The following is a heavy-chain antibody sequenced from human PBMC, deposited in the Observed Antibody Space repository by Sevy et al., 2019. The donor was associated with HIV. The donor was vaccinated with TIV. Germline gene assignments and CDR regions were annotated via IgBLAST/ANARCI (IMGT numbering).Heavy chain of an antibody. CDR1: GFTFTTYW. J-gene: IGHJ4*02. CDR3: VIGGGAH. CDR2: INQDGSEK. V-gene: IGHV3-7*01. Sequence: GGSLRLSCATSGFTFTTYWMSWVRQAPGKGLEWVANINQDGSEKYYVDSVRGRFIVSRDNAKKSLYVQMNSLRDEDTAVYHCVIGGGAHWGQGALVTVSS. D-gene: IGHD3-16*01.